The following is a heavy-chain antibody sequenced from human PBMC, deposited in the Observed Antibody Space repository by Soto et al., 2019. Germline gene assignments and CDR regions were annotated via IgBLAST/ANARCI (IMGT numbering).Heavy chain of an antibody. D-gene: IGHD3-10*01. CDR3: AREQWFGELTFDY. V-gene: IGHV1-69*08. Sequence: QVQLVQSGAEVKKPGSSVKVSCKASGGTFSSYTISWVRHAPVQGLEWMGRIIPILGIANYAQKFQGRVTITADKSTSTAYMELSSLRSEDTAVYYCAREQWFGELTFDYWGQGTLVTVSS. J-gene: IGHJ4*02. CDR2: IIPILGIA. CDR1: GGTFSSYT.